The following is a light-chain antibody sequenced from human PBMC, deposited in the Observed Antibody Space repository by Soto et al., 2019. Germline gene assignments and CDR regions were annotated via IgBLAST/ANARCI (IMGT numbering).Light chain of an antibody. CDR3: CSYARDSAWV. J-gene: IGLJ3*02. Sequence: QSALTQPASVSGSPGQSITISCTGTSSDVGSYKFVSWYQQHPGKAPKLMISEGSKRPSGVSNRFSGSKSGNTASLTISGLQAEDDADYYCCSYARDSAWVCGGATKLTVL. CDR2: EGS. CDR1: SSDVGSYKF. V-gene: IGLV2-23*01.